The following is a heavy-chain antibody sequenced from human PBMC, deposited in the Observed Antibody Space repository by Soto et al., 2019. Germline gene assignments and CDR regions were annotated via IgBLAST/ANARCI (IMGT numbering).Heavy chain of an antibody. J-gene: IGHJ4*02. CDR3: ARDTPYYYDSSGYYFDY. D-gene: IGHD3-22*01. CDR2: INWNGGST. CDR1: GFSFDDYG. Sequence: PGGSLRLSCAASGFSFDDYGMSWVRQAPGKGLEWVSGINWNGGSTGYADSVKGRFTISRDNAKNSLYLQMNSLRAEDTALYYCARDTPYYYDSSGYYFDYWGQGTLVTV. V-gene: IGHV3-20*04.